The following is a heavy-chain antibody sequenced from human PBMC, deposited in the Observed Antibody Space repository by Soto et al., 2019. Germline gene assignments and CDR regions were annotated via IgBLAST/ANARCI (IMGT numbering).Heavy chain of an antibody. CDR3: ARPIVGATTGTDY. V-gene: IGHV4-34*01. CDR1: GGSFSGYY. D-gene: IGHD1-26*01. Sequence: QVQLQQWGAGLLKPSETLSLTCAVYGGSFSGYYWSWIRQPPGKGLEWIGEINHSGSTNYNPSLKSRVTISVDTSKNQFSLKLSSVTAADTAVYYCARPIVGATTGTDYWGQGTLVTVSS. J-gene: IGHJ4*02. CDR2: INHSGST.